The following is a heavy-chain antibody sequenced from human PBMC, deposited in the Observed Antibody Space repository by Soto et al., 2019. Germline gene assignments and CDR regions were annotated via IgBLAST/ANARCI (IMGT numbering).Heavy chain of an antibody. CDR2: ISSSSSTI. Sequence: EVQLVESGGGLVQPGGSLRLSCAASGFTFNSYSMNWVRQAPGKGLEWVSYISSSSSTIYYTDSVKGRFTISRDNAKNSLYLQMNSLRDEDTAVYYCARAGYYGSGILLWGQGTLGTVSS. D-gene: IGHD3-10*01. J-gene: IGHJ4*02. CDR3: ARAGYYGSGILL. CDR1: GFTFNSYS. V-gene: IGHV3-48*02.